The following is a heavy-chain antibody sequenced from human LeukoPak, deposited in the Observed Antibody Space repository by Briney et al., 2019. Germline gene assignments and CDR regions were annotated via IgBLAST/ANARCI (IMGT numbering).Heavy chain of an antibody. D-gene: IGHD1-26*01. CDR2: IYYSGST. CDR3: ARDLVGAALNWFDP. V-gene: IGHV4-39*07. CDR1: GGSISSSSYY. J-gene: IGHJ5*02. Sequence: SETLSLTCAVSGGSISSSSYYWGWIRQPPGKGLEWIGSIYYSGSTYYNPSLKSRVTISVDTSKNQFSLKLSSVTAADTAVYYCARDLVGAALNWFDPWGQGTLVTVSS.